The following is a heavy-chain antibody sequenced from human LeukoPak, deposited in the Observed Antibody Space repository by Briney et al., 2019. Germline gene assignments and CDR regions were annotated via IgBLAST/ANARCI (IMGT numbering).Heavy chain of an antibody. Sequence: LGESLKISCKGSGYSFTSYWIGWVCQMPGKGLEWMAIIYPGDSDTRYSPSFQGQVTISADKSISTAYLQWSSLKASDTAMYYCARPYYYDSGQYYFHYWGQGTLVTVSS. D-gene: IGHD3-10*01. CDR2: IYPGDSDT. CDR3: ARPYYYDSGQYYFHY. J-gene: IGHJ4*02. V-gene: IGHV5-51*01. CDR1: GYSFTSYW.